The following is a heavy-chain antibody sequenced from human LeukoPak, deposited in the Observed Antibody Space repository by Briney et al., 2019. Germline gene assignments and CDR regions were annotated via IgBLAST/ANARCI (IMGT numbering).Heavy chain of an antibody. Sequence: GGSLRLSCAASGFTFSDYYMSWIRQAPGKGLEWISFISSSGSTVYYADSVKGRFTISRDNAKNSLYLQMNSLRAEDTAVYYCARSYNWNSEIDYWGQGTLVTVSS. D-gene: IGHD1-7*01. CDR3: ARSYNWNSEIDY. CDR1: GFTFSDYY. J-gene: IGHJ4*02. V-gene: IGHV3-11*01. CDR2: ISSSGSTV.